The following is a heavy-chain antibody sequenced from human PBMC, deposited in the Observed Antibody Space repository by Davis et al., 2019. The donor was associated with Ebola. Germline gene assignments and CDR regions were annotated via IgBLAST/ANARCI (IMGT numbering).Heavy chain of an antibody. J-gene: IGHJ3*02. Sequence: GESLKISCAASGFTVSSNYMSWVRQAPGKGLEWVSVIYSGGSTYYADSVKGRFTISRDNAKNSLYLQMNSLRAEDTAVYYCARDSLLLWFGSKNAFDIWGQGTMVTVSS. CDR1: GFTVSSNY. CDR3: ARDSLLLWFGSKNAFDI. V-gene: IGHV3-53*01. D-gene: IGHD3-10*01. CDR2: IYSGGST.